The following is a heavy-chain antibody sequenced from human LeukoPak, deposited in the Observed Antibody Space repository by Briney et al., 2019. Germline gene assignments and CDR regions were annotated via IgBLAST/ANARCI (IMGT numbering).Heavy chain of an antibody. CDR2: FNPSGGGT. CDR1: GYTFTNNY. CDR3: ARGLGVNKQWLVTFDF. J-gene: IGHJ3*01. D-gene: IGHD3-10*01. V-gene: IGHV1-46*01. Sequence: ASVKVSCKASGYTFTNNYINWVRQAPGQGLGWMGIFNPSGGGTTYAKKFQGRVTMTSDTSTSTVYMELNSLRSEDTAIYYCARGLGVNKQWLVTFDFWGQGTMVVASS.